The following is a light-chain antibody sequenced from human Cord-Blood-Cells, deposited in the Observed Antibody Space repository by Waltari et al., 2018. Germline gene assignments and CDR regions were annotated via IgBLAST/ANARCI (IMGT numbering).Light chain of an antibody. V-gene: IGKV1-39*01. Sequence: DIQMTQSPSSLSASVGDRVTITCRASQSISSYLNWYQQKPGKAPKLLIYAASSLQSGVPSRFSGSGSGTDFTLTISILQPEDFATYYCQQSYSTPPTCGQGTKVEIK. CDR2: AAS. CDR1: QSISSY. J-gene: IGKJ1*01. CDR3: QQSYSTPPT.